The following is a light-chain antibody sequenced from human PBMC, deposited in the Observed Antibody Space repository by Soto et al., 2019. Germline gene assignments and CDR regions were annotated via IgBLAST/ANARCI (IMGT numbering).Light chain of an antibody. J-gene: IGLJ2*01. CDR1: SSDVGGYKY. V-gene: IGLV2-14*01. CDR3: SSYTIRSTVV. Sequence: QSALTQPASVSGSPGQSITISCTGTSSDVGGYKYVSWYQHHPGKAPKLIIYEVSNRPSGVSNRFSGSKSGNTASLTISGLQAEDEADYYCSSYTIRSTVVFGGGTKVTVL. CDR2: EVS.